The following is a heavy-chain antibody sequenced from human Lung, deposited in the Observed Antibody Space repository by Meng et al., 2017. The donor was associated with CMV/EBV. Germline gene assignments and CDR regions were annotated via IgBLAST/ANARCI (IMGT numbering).Heavy chain of an antibody. CDR2: ISSSGSTI. J-gene: IGHJ6*02. CDR1: GFTFSDYY. V-gene: IGHV3-11*04. Sequence: GGSLRLXXAASGFTFSDYYMSWIRQAPGKGLEWVSYISSSGSTIYYADSVKGRFTISRDNAKNSLYLQMNSLRAEDTAVYYCASLVVTTLYYYYGMYVWGQGXTVTVSS. D-gene: IGHD4-23*01. CDR3: ASLVVTTLYYYYGMYV.